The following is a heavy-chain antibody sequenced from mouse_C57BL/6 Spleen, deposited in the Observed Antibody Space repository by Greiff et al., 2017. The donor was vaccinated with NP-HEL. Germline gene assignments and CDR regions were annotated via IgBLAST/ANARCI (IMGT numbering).Heavy chain of an antibody. V-gene: IGHV1-26*01. D-gene: IGHD2-3*01. CDR1: GYTFTDYY. CDR3: ARGERWLLTAWFAY. CDR2: INPNNGGT. J-gene: IGHJ3*01. Sequence: EVQLQQSGPELVKPGASVKISCKASGYTFTDYYMNWVKQSHGKSLEWIGDINPNNGGTSYNQKFKGKATLTVDKSSSTAYMELRSLTSEDSAVYYCARGERWLLTAWFAYWGQGTLVTVSA.